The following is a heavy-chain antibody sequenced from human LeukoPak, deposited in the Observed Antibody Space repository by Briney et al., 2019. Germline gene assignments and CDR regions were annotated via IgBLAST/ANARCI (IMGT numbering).Heavy chain of an antibody. Sequence: GGSLRLSCGASGFSLTNSWIHWVRPAAGKGLVWVSGINNDGSGTYYADSVKGRFTISRDNAKNTLYLQMNSLRAEDTAVYYCARDLGEPSDYWGQGTLVTVSS. J-gene: IGHJ4*02. CDR3: ARDLGEPSDY. CDR1: GFSLTNSW. V-gene: IGHV3-74*01. D-gene: IGHD1-26*01. CDR2: INNDGSGT.